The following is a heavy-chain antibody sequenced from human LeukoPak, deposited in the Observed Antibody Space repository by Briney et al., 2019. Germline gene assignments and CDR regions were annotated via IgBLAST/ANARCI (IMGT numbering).Heavy chain of an antibody. J-gene: IGHJ3*02. Sequence: ASVKVSCKVSGYTLTELSMHWVRQAPGKGLEWMGGFDPEDGETIYAQKFQGRVTMTEDTSTDTAYMELSSLRSEDTAVYYCATPLTIFGVVGAFDIWGQGTMVTVSS. V-gene: IGHV1-24*01. D-gene: IGHD3-3*01. CDR2: FDPEDGET. CDR3: ATPLTIFGVVGAFDI. CDR1: GYTLTELS.